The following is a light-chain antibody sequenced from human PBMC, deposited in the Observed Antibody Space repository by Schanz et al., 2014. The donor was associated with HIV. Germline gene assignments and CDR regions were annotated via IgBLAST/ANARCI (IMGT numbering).Light chain of an antibody. CDR3: QQYNSYWT. CDR1: QGISSY. J-gene: IGKJ1*01. CDR2: AAS. Sequence: IQLTQSPSSLSAFVGDRVTITCRASQGISSYLPWYQQKPGKAPKVLIYAASTLQSGVPSRFSGSGSGTYFTLTISSLQPEDFATYYCQQYNSYWTFGQGTKVEIK. V-gene: IGKV1-9*01.